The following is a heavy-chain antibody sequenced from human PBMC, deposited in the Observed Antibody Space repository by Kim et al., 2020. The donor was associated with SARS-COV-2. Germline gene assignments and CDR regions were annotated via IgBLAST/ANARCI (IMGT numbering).Heavy chain of an antibody. CDR2: IDPSDSYT. CDR1: GYSFTSYW. D-gene: IGHD2-2*01. J-gene: IGHJ3*02. V-gene: IGHV5-10-1*01. CDR3: ATDIVVVPAAPSYAFDI. Sequence: GESLKISCKGSGYSFTSYWISWVRQMPGKGLEWMGRIDPSDSYTNYSPSFQGHVTISADKSISTAYLQWSSLKASDTAMYYCATDIVVVPAAPSYAFDIWGQGTMVTVSS.